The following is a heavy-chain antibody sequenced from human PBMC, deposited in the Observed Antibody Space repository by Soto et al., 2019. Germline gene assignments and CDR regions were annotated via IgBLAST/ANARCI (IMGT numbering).Heavy chain of an antibody. D-gene: IGHD3-10*01. Sequence: EVQLLESGGGLVQPGGSLRLSCAASGFTFSSYAMSWVRQAPGKGLEWVSAISGSGGSKYYADSVKGRFTISRDNSKNALYLQMNSLRAEDTAVYYCAKASGTMVRGGSVSVWGQGTTVTVSS. J-gene: IGHJ6*02. CDR2: ISGSGGSK. CDR3: AKASGTMVRGGSVSV. V-gene: IGHV3-23*01. CDR1: GFTFSSYA.